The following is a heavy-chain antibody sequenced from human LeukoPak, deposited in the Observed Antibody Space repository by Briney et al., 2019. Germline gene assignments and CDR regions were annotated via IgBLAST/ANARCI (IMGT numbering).Heavy chain of an antibody. CDR1: GGSFSGYY. J-gene: IGHJ4*02. CDR2: INHSGST. Sequence: SETLSLTCAVYGGSFSGYYWSWIRQPPGKGLEWIGEINHSGSTNYNPSLKSRVTISVDTSKNQFSLKLSSVTAADTAVYYCARKDVGPRTFDYWGQGTLVTVSS. D-gene: IGHD2-15*01. CDR3: ARKDVGPRTFDY. V-gene: IGHV4-34*01.